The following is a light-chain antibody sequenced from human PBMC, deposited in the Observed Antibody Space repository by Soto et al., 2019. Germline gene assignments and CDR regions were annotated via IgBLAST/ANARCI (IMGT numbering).Light chain of an antibody. CDR2: SNN. V-gene: IGLV1-44*01. CDR3: ATWDDSLNGVL. Sequence: QSVLTQPPSASGTPGQRVTISCSGSSSNIGSNSANWYQQLPGTAPKLLISSNNQRPSGVPVRFSGSKSGTSASLAISGLHSEDEADYYCATWDDSLNGVLFGGGTKLTVL. CDR1: SSNIGSNS. J-gene: IGLJ2*01.